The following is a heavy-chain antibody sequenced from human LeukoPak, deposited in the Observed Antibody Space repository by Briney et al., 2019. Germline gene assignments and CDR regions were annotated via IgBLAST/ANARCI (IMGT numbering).Heavy chain of an antibody. CDR1: GGSISSYY. Sequence: PSETLSLTCTVSGGSISSYYWSWIRQPPGKGLEWIGYIYYSGSTNYNPSLKSRVTISVDTSKNQFSLKLSSVTAADTAVYYCARDSGRYDFWSGSIDYWGQGTLVTVSS. D-gene: IGHD3-3*01. V-gene: IGHV4-59*01. J-gene: IGHJ4*02. CDR3: ARDSGRYDFWSGSIDY. CDR2: IYYSGST.